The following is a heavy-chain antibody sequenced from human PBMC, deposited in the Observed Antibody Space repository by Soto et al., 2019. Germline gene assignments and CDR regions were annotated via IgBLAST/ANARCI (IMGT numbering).Heavy chain of an antibody. Sequence: GGSLRLSCAASGFTFSDYYMSWIRQAPGKGLEWVSYISSSGSTIYYADSVKGRFTISRDNAKNSLYLQMNSLRAEDTAVYYCARESSYFDWLLPLDYWGQGTLVTVSS. J-gene: IGHJ4*02. CDR2: ISSSGSTI. V-gene: IGHV3-11*01. CDR3: ARESSYFDWLLPLDY. CDR1: GFTFSDYY. D-gene: IGHD3-9*01.